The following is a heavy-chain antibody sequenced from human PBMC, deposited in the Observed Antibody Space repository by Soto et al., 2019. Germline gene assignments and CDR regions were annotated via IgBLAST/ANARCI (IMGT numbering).Heavy chain of an antibody. V-gene: IGHV4-4*02. CDR1: GDSISSYNW. J-gene: IGHJ4*02. CDR2: VYHSGNT. D-gene: IGHD2-15*01. CDR3: ARREGDCRGGSCPYYHD. Sequence: QVHLQESGPRLVKPSETLSLTCDVSGDSISSYNWWTWVRQTPGKGLEWIGEVYHSGNTNYNPSLKSRVTISVDNSRNQFSLSLTSVTAADTAVYYCARREGDCRGGSCPYYHDWGQGTLVTASS.